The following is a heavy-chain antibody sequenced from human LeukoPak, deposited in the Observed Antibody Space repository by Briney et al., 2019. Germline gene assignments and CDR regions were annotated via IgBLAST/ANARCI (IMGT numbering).Heavy chain of an antibody. D-gene: IGHD6-6*01. CDR3: AATAAITAPDNYFDS. CDR2: ISNSANT. Sequence: TETLSLTCAVSSGSISGSKWWSWVRQPPGKGLEWIGVISNSANTNYNPSLKSRVTISIDKSKNQFSLKLSSVTAADTAVYYCAATAAITAPDNYFDSWGQGTLVTVSS. CDR1: SGSISGSKW. V-gene: IGHV4/OR15-8*02. J-gene: IGHJ4*02.